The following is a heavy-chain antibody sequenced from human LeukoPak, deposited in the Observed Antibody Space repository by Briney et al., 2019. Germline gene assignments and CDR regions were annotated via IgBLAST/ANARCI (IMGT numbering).Heavy chain of an antibody. D-gene: IGHD6-13*01. CDR1: GFTFSGSA. V-gene: IGHV3-73*01. CDR2: TRSKANSYAT. Sequence: GGSLRLSCAASGFTFSGSAMHWVRQASGKGLEWVGRTRSKANSYATAYAASVKGRFTISRDDSKNTAYLQMNSLKTEDTAVYYCTRPSAAGNYWGQGTLVTVSS. CDR3: TRPSAAGNY. J-gene: IGHJ4*02.